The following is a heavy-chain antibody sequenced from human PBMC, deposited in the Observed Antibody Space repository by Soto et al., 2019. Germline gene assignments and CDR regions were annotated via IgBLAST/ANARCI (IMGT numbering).Heavy chain of an antibody. CDR1: GGSISSGGYS. V-gene: IGHV4-30-2*01. CDR2: IYHSGST. J-gene: IGHJ4*02. CDR3: AGLYDILTGNPSDY. D-gene: IGHD3-9*01. Sequence: PSETLSLTCAVSGGSISSGGYSWSWIRQPPGKGLEWIGYIYHSGSTYYNPSLKSRVTISVDRSKNQFSLKLSSVTAADTAVYYCAGLYDILTGNPSDYWGQGTLVTVSS.